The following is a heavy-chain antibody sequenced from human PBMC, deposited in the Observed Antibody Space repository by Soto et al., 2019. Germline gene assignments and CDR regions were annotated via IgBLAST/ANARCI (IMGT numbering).Heavy chain of an antibody. CDR2: IIPILGIA. CDR1: GGTFSSYT. Sequence: QVQLVQSGAEVKKPGSSVKVSCKASGGTFSSYTISWVRQAPGQGLEWMGRIIPILGIANYAQKFQGRVQIPAEKSTRKAYMELSSLRSEDTAVYYCAREGGSGWPYYFDYWGQGTLVTVSS. J-gene: IGHJ4*02. V-gene: IGHV1-69*08. CDR3: AREGGSGWPYYFDY. D-gene: IGHD6-19*01.